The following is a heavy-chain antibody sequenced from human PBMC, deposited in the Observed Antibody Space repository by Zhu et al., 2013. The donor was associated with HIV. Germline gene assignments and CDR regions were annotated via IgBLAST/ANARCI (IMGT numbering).Heavy chain of an antibody. CDR3: ATDGGYYDSSLTPWGY. CDR2: FDPEDGET. D-gene: IGHD3-22*01. J-gene: IGHJ4*02. V-gene: IGHV1-24*01. Sequence: QVQLVQSGAEVKKPGASVKVSCKVSGYTLTELSMHWVRQAPGKGLEWMGGFDPEDGETIYAQKFQGRVTMTEDTSTDTAYMELSSLRSEDTAVYYCATDGGYYDSSLTPWGYWGQGTLVTVSS. CDR1: GYTLTELS.